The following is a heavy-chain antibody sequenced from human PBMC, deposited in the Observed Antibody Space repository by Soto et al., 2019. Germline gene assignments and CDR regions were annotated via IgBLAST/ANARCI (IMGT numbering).Heavy chain of an antibody. CDR1: GYTFTSYG. J-gene: IGHJ5*02. Sequence: QVQLVQSGAEVKKPGASVKVSCKASGYTFTSYGISWVRQAPGQGLEWMGWISAYNGNTNYAQKLQGRVTMTTDTSPSTAYMDLRSLRSDDTAVYFCARDRSRLAIIGVAPFAPWGQGPLVTVSS. V-gene: IGHV1-18*01. CDR3: ARDRSRLAIIGVAPFAP. D-gene: IGHD3-22*01. CDR2: ISAYNGNT.